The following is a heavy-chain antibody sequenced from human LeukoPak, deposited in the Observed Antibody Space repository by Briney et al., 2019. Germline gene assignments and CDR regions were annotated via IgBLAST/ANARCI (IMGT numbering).Heavy chain of an antibody. CDR3: ASVDTAMATGAFDI. Sequence: GGSLRLSCAVSGFNFRSYSMNWVRQAPGKGLEWVSSISSSSSYIYYADSVKGRFTISRDNAKNSLYPQMNSLRAEDTAVYYCASVDTAMATGAFDIWGQGTMVTVSS. D-gene: IGHD5-18*01. V-gene: IGHV3-21*01. CDR2: ISSSSSYI. J-gene: IGHJ3*02. CDR1: GFNFRSYS.